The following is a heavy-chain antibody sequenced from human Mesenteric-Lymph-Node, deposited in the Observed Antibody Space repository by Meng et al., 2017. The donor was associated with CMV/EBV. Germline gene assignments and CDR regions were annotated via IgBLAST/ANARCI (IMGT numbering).Heavy chain of an antibody. CDR2: INPNSGGT. D-gene: IGHD1-14*01. CDR1: GYTFTGYY. Sequence: QGQLVQSGAEVKKPGASVTVSCKASGYTFTGYYMHWVRQAPGPGLEWMGRINPNSGGTNYAQKFQGRVTMTRDTSISTAYMELSRLRSDYTAVYYCARNVSDHPFDYWGQGTLVTVSS. CDR3: ARNVSDHPFDY. J-gene: IGHJ4*02. V-gene: IGHV1-2*06.